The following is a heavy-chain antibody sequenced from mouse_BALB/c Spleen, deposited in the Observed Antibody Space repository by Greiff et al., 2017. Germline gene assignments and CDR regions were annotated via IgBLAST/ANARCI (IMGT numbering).Heavy chain of an antibody. CDR3: NDYDYDLYAMDY. CDR1: GFNIKDYY. J-gene: IGHJ4*01. V-gene: IGHV14-4*02. Sequence: EVQLQQSGAELVRSGASVKLSCTASGFNIKDYYMHWVKQRPEQGLEWIGWIDPENGDTEYAPKFQGKATMTADTSSNTAYLQLSSLTSEDTAVYYCNDYDYDLYAMDYWGQGTSVTVSS. CDR2: IDPENGDT. D-gene: IGHD2-4*01.